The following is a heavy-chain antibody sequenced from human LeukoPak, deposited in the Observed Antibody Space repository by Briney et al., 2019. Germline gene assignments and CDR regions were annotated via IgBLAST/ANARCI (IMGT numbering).Heavy chain of an antibody. J-gene: IGHJ4*02. Sequence: PSETLSLTCAVYGGSFSGYYWSWIRQPPGKGLEWIGEINHSGSTNYNPSLKSRVTISVDTSKNQFSLKLSSVTAADTAVYFCAREGSSGYYPYLDYWGQGTLVTVSS. CDR1: GGSFSGYY. V-gene: IGHV4-34*01. CDR2: INHSGST. D-gene: IGHD3-22*01. CDR3: AREGSSGYYPYLDY.